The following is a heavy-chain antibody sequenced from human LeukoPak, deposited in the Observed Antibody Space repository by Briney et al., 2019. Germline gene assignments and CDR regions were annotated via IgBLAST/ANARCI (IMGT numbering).Heavy chain of an antibody. CDR1: GFTFSSYG. J-gene: IGHJ6*03. V-gene: IGHV3-23*01. D-gene: IGHD3-9*01. CDR3: AKQGRDWLRDYYYYMDV. CDR2: IGGRGGSA. Sequence: GALRLSCAASGFTFSSYGMSWVRQAPGKGLEWVSSIGGRGGSAYYADSVKGRFTISRDNSKNTLYLRMNSLRAEDTAVYYCAKQGRDWLRDYYYYMDVWGKGTTVTISS.